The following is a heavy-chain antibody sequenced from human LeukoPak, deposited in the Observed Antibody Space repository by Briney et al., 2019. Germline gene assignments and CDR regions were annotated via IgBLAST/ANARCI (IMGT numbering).Heavy chain of an antibody. CDR2: INHSGST. Sequence: SETLSLTCTVSGGSISSYCWSWIRQPPGKGLEWIGEINHSGSTNYNPSLKSRVTISVDTSKNQFSLKLSSVTAADTAVYYCARRLAAMVGFDYWGQGTLVTVSS. D-gene: IGHD5-18*01. CDR3: ARRLAAMVGFDY. V-gene: IGHV4-34*01. J-gene: IGHJ4*02. CDR1: GGSISSYC.